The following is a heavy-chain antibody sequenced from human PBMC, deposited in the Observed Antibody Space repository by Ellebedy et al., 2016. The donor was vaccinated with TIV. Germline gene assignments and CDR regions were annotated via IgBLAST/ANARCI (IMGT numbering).Heavy chain of an antibody. CDR1: TFTFSIYW. CDR2: INQDGSET. Sequence: PGGSLRLSCAASTFTFSIYWMSWVRQAPGKGLEWVANINQDGSETYYVDSVKGRFTISRDNAKNSLYLQMSSLRAEDTAVYYCAREPGSGWYFDYWGLGTLVTVSS. V-gene: IGHV3-7*01. CDR3: AREPGSGWYFDY. D-gene: IGHD6-19*01. J-gene: IGHJ4*02.